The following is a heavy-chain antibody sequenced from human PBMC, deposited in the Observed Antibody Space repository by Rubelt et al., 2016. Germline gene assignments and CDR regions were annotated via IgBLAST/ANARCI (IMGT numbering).Heavy chain of an antibody. J-gene: IGHJ4*02. D-gene: IGHD2-8*01. CDR2: ISGSGGST. CDR3: ARLGYCSNGVCYGSDY. Sequence: VQLVESGGGVVQPGGSLRLSCAASGFTFSSYAMSWVRQAPGKGLEWVSAISGSGGSTYYADSVKGRFTISRDNSKNTLYLQMNSLRAEDTAVYYCARLGYCSNGVCYGSDYWGQGTLVTVSS. CDR1: GFTFSSYA. V-gene: IGHV3-23*04.